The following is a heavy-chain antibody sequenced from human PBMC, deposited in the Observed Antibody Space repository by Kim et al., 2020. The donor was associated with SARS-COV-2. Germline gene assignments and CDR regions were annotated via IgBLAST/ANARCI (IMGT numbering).Heavy chain of an antibody. J-gene: IGHJ5*02. CDR3: ARGSLGITGTTSA. D-gene: IGHD1-20*01. Sequence: YADSVKGRFTISRDNAKNSLYLQMNSLRAEDAAVYYCARGSLGITGTTSAWGQGTLVTVSS. V-gene: IGHV3-21*01.